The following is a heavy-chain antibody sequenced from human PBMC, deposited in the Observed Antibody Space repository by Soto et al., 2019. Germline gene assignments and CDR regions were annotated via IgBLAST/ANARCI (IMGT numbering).Heavy chain of an antibody. CDR3: VKDQVVDGPYYGLSEFFF. CDR1: AFTFRSYG. D-gene: IGHD3-10*01. V-gene: IGHV3-30*18. CDR2: ISYDGTNK. Sequence: QVYLVESGGGVVRPGRSLRLSCETSAFTFRSYGMHWVRQAPGKGLQWVASISYDGTNKNHVDSVKGRFTVSRDNSRRRLYLQVDSLRKDDTAVYYCVKDQVVDGPYYGLSEFFFWGRGALVTVSS. J-gene: IGHJ4*02.